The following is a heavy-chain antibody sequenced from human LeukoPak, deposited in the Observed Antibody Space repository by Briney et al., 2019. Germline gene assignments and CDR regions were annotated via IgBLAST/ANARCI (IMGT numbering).Heavy chain of an antibody. D-gene: IGHD6-6*01. CDR1: GGSISSSSYY. CDR2: IYYSGST. CDR3: ARPYSSSSGIDY. Sequence: SETLSLTCPVSGGSISSSSYYWGWIRQPPGKGLEWLGSIYYSGSTYYNPSLKSRVTISVDTSKNQFSLKLSSVTAADTAVYYCARPYSSSSGIDYWGQGTLVTVSS. V-gene: IGHV4-39*01. J-gene: IGHJ4*02.